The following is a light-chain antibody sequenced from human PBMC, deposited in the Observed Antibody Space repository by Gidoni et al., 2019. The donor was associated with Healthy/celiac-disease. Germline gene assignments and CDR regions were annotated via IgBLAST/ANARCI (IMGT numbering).Light chain of an antibody. Sequence: IVLPQSPGTLSLSPGERATPSCRASQSVSSSYLAWYQQKPGQAPRLRIYGASSRATGIPDRFSGSGSGTDFTLTISRLEPEDFAVYYLQQYGSSPPITFXGXTKVEIK. V-gene: IGKV3-20*01. CDR2: GAS. J-gene: IGKJ4*01. CDR1: QSVSSSY. CDR3: QQYGSSPPIT.